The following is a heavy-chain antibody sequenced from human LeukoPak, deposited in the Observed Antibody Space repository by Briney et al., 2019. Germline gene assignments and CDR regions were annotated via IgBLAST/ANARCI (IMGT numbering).Heavy chain of an antibody. D-gene: IGHD6-13*01. CDR1: GGSISSSNW. CDR3: ARVARCSSCFDVDY. CDR2: IYRSGST. J-gene: IGHJ4*02. Sequence: SETLSLTCAVSGGSISSSNWWSWVRQPPGKGLEWIGEIYRSGSTNYNPSLKSRVTISVDTSKNQFSLTLSSVTAADTAVYYCARVARCSSCFDVDYWGQGTLVTVSS. V-gene: IGHV4-4*02.